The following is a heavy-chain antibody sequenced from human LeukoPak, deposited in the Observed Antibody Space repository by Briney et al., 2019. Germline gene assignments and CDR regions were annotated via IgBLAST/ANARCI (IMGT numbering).Heavy chain of an antibody. CDR1: GFTLSHFG. CDR3: AKDAHRGFDYSNSLEH. D-gene: IGHD4-11*01. J-gene: IGHJ5*02. V-gene: IGHV3-33*06. Sequence: GTSLRLSCEASGFTLSHFGMLWVRQAPGKGLEWVAVIWSDATNEYYADSVKGRFTISRDNFKRTVSLEMNSLRAEDTAVYYCAKDAHRGFDYSNSLEHWGQGSLVIVSS. CDR2: IWSDATNE.